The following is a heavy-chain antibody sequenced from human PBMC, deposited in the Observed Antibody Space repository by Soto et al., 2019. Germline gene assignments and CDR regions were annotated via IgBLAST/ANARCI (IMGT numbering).Heavy chain of an antibody. J-gene: IGHJ4*02. D-gene: IGHD3-9*01. V-gene: IGHV4-39*01. CDR3: ARLEGLATISYYFDF. CDR2: IYSRVNT. CDR1: GDSINSDKYY. Sequence: QLQLQESGPGLVKPSETLSLTCSVSGDSINSDKYYWGWIRQPPGKGLEWIGSIYSRVNTYYNPSLQTRVTRPLDKSKSQFSLKLNSVTAADSAVYFCARLEGLATISYYFDFWGQGAPVTVSS.